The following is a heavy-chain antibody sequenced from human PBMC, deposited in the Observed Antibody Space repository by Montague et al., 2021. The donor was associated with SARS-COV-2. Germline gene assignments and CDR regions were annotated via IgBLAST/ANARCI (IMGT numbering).Heavy chain of an antibody. CDR2: IYYSGST. CDR3: ARLLLELPGDY. CDR1: GGSISGSNYH. D-gene: IGHD1-7*01. J-gene: IGHJ4*02. Sequence: TLSLTCTVSGGSISGSNYHWAWIRQPPGKGLEWIGSIYYSGSTYDNPSLKSRVSISVDTSKNQFSLKLNSVTAADTAVYYCARLLLELPGDYWGQGTLVTVSS. V-gene: IGHV4-39*01.